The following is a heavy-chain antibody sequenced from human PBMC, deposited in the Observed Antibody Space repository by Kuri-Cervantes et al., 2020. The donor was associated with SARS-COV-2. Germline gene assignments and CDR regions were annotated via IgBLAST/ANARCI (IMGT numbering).Heavy chain of an antibody. CDR3: AKDQYDFWSGYYFDY. J-gene: IGHJ4*02. V-gene: IGHV3-30*02. Sequence: LSLTCAASGFTFSSYGMHWVRQAPGKGLEWVAFIRYDGSNKYYADSVKGRFTISRDNSKNTLYLQMNSLRAEDTAVYYCAKDQYDFWSGYYFDYWGQGTLVTVSS. D-gene: IGHD3-3*01. CDR1: GFTFSSYG. CDR2: IRYDGSNK.